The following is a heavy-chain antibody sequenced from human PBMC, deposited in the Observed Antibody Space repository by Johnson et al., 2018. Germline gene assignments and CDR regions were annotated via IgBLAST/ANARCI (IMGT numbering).Heavy chain of an antibody. CDR1: GGTFSNYP. Sequence: QVQLVQSGAEVKKPGSSVKLSCKASGGTFSNYPFTWVRQAPGQGLEWMGGIIPMFGTANYAQKFQGRVTVTAADSTRTADMELTSRRSDDTAVYFCAGGSGPFWGNDAFDFWGQGTMVTVSS. CDR2: IIPMFGTA. D-gene: IGHD3-10*01. V-gene: IGHV1-69*01. CDR3: AGGSGPFWGNDAFDF. J-gene: IGHJ3*01.